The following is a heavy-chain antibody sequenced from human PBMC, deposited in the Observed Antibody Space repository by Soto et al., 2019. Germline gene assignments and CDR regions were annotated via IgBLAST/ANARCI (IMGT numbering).Heavy chain of an antibody. CDR3: AKDQYYDSSAYYALFDY. V-gene: IGHV3-23*01. D-gene: IGHD3-22*01. CDR1: GFTFTSYP. CDR2: ISGSGDTT. J-gene: IGHJ4*02. Sequence: EVQLLESGGGLVQPGGSLRLSCAVSGFTFTSYPMSWVRQTPGKGLEWVSTISGSGDTTYIADSVKGRFTISRDNSKNTLSLQMNSLRVEDMAVYYCAKDQYYDSSAYYALFDYWGQGTLVTVSS.